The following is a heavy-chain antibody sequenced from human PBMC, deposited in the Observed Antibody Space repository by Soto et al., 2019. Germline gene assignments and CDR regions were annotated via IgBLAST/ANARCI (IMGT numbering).Heavy chain of an antibody. CDR3: ARRLYYDSSGFEGGGMDV. CDR2: IYYSGST. J-gene: IGHJ6*02. D-gene: IGHD3-22*01. CDR1: GGSISSSIW. Sequence: KPSETLSLTCTVSGGSISSSIWWSWVRQPPGKGLEWIGSIYYSGSTYYNPSLKSRVTISVDTSKNQFSLKLSSVTAADTAVYYCARRLYYDSSGFEGGGMDVWGQGTTVTVSS. V-gene: IGHV4-39*01.